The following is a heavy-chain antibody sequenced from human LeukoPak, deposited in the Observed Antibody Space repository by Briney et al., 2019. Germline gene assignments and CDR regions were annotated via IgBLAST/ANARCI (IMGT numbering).Heavy chain of an antibody. Sequence: GGSLRLSCAASGFTFSTYWMHWVRQAPGKGLVWVSRFKSDGSTNYADSVKGRFTISRDNAKNTVSLQMNSLRPEDTGVYYCARAPSEIGGYYPEYFRHWGQGTLVTVSS. CDR2: FKSDGST. CDR1: GFTFSTYW. CDR3: ARAPSEIGGYYPEYFRH. D-gene: IGHD3-22*01. V-gene: IGHV3-74*01. J-gene: IGHJ1*01.